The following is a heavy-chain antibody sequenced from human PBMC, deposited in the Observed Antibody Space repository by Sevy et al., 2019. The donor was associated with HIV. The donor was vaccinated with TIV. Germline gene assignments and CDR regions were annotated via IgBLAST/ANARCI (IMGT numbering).Heavy chain of an antibody. CDR1: GYTFTSYG. D-gene: IGHD3-10*01. CDR3: AGDRGLTMVRGGYYYYYYGMDV. CDR2: ISAYNGNT. J-gene: IGHJ6*02. Sequence: ASVKVSCKASGYTFTSYGISWVRQAPGQGLEWMGWISAYNGNTNYAQKLQGRVTMTTDTSISTAYMELRSLRSDDTAVYYCAGDRGLTMVRGGYYYYYYGMDVWGQGTTVTVSS. V-gene: IGHV1-18*01.